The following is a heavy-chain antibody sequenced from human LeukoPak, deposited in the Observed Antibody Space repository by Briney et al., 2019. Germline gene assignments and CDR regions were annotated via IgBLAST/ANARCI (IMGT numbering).Heavy chain of an antibody. D-gene: IGHD6-13*01. Sequence: PSETLSLTCTVSGGSISSYYWSWLRQPPGKGLEWIGYIYYSGSTNYNPSLKSRVTISVDTSKNQFSLKLSSVTAADTAVYYCASGSSSWRFSYFDYWGQGSLVTVSS. J-gene: IGHJ4*02. CDR1: GGSISSYY. V-gene: IGHV4-59*01. CDR3: ASGSSSWRFSYFDY. CDR2: IYYSGST.